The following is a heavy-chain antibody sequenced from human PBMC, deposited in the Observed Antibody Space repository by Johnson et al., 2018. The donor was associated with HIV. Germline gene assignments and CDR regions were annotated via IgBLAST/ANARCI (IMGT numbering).Heavy chain of an antibody. D-gene: IGHD2-15*01. V-gene: IGHV3-66*01. CDR3: ARVPWSLDAFDI. CDR1: GFTVSSNY. Sequence: VQLVESGGGLVQPGGSLRLSCAASGFTVSSNYMSWVRQAPGKGLEWVSVIYSGGSTYYADSVTGRFTISRDNSKNTLYLQMNSLGAEYTAVYYCARVPWSLDAFDIWGQGSMFTVSS. J-gene: IGHJ3*02. CDR2: IYSGGST.